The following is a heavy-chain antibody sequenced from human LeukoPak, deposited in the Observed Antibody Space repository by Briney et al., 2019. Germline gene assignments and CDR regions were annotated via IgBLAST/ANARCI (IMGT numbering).Heavy chain of an antibody. V-gene: IGHV3-23*01. D-gene: IGHD3-22*01. CDR3: AKRGVVIRVILVGFHKEAYYFDS. CDR1: GITLSNYG. J-gene: IGHJ4*02. Sequence: GSLSLSCAVSGITLSNYGMSWVRQAPGKGLEWVAGISGSGGSTNYADSVKGRFTISRDNPKNTLHLQMNSLRAEDTAVYFCAKRGVVIRVILVGFHKEAYYFDSWGQGALVTVSS. CDR2: ISGSGGST.